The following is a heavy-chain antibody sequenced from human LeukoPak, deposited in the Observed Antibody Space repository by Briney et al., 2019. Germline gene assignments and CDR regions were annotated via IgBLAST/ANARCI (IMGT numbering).Heavy chain of an antibody. CDR2: ISYDGSNK. CDR1: GFTFSSYA. J-gene: IGHJ4*02. V-gene: IGHV3-30-3*01. Sequence: SGGSLRLSCAAPGFTFSSYAMHWVRQAPGKGLEWVAVISYDGSNKYYADSVKGRFTISRDNSKNTLYLQMNSLRADDTAVYYCARSSLGTVTRLGDYWGQGTLVTVSS. CDR3: ARSSLGTVTRLGDY. D-gene: IGHD4-17*01.